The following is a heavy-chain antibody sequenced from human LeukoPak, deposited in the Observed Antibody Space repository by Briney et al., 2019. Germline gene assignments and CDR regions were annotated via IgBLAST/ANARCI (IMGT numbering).Heavy chain of an antibody. V-gene: IGHV1-46*01. D-gene: IGHD3-22*01. CDR2: INPSGGST. CDR1: GYTFTIYY. Sequence: GASVTVSFTASGYTFTIYYMHWVRQAPGQGLEWMGIINPSGGSTSYEQKFQGRVTMTRDTSTSTVYMELSSLRSEDTVVYYCAMTGSSGYYSDYWGQGTLVTVSS. CDR3: AMTGSSGYYSDY. J-gene: IGHJ4*02.